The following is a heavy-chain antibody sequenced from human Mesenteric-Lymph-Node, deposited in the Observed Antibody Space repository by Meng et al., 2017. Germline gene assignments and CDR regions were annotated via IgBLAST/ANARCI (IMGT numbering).Heavy chain of an antibody. D-gene: IGHD3-22*01. CDR2: SRNKVHSYTT. Sequence: GESLKISCAASGFTISDYFLDWVRQAPGKGLEWVGRSRNKVHSYTTEYAASVKGRFTISRDDSKNSLYLQMNSLKTEDTAVYYCARDLSGIGSQDGYWGQGTLVTVSS. CDR1: GFTISDYF. V-gene: IGHV3-72*01. J-gene: IGHJ4*02. CDR3: ARDLSGIGSQDGY.